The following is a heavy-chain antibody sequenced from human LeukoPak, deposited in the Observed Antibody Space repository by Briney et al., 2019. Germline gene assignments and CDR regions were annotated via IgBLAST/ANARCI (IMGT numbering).Heavy chain of an antibody. J-gene: IGHJ5*02. CDR2: IYHSGRT. V-gene: IGHV4-38-2*02. Sequence: TSETLSLTCTVSGYSISSGYYWGWIRPPPGKGLEWIGSIYHSGRTYYNPSLKSRVTISVDTSKNQFSLKLSSVTAADTAVYYCAREGDSSSVGWFDPWGQGTLVTVPS. D-gene: IGHD6-13*01. CDR1: GYSISSGYY. CDR3: AREGDSSSVGWFDP.